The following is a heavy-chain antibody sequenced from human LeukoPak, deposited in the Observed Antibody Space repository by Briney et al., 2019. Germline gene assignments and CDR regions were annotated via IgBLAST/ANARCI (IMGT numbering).Heavy chain of an antibody. CDR3: ARELNGAFDP. CDR2: MSTSDSPI. Sequence: GGSLRLSCAASGFTFSDYCMSWIRQAPGKGLEWVSYMSTSDSPIYYTDSVKGRFTISRDNAKNSLYLQMNSLRASDTAVYYCARELNGAFDPWGQGTLVTVSS. D-gene: IGHD1-1*01. J-gene: IGHJ5*02. CDR1: GFTFSDYC. V-gene: IGHV3-11*04.